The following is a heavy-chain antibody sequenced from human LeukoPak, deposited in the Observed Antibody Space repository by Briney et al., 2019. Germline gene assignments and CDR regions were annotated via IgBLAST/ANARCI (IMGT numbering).Heavy chain of an antibody. J-gene: IGHJ5*02. V-gene: IGHV4-61*02. CDR2: IYTSGST. D-gene: IGHD3-9*01. CDR3: ARDPIPFIRYFDRGYNWFDP. CDR1: GDSITSGSYY. Sequence: SETLSLTCTVSGDSITSGSYYWSWIRQPAGKGLEWIGRIYTSGSTNYNPSLKSRVTMSVDTSKNQFSLKLSSVTAADTAVYYCARDPIPFIRYFDRGYNWFDPWGQGTLVTVSS.